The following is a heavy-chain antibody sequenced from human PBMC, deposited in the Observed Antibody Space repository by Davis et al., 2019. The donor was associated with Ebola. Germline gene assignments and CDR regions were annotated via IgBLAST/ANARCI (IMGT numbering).Heavy chain of an antibody. CDR1: GGSFSGYY. J-gene: IGHJ4*02. Sequence: LETLSLTCAVYGGSFSGYYWSWIRQPPGKGLEWIGEINHSGSTNYNPSLKSRVTISVDTSKNQFSLKLSSVTAADTAVYYCARGRRYSYGPPRYWGQGTLVTVSS. CDR3: ARGRRYSYGPPRY. CDR2: INHSGST. D-gene: IGHD5-18*01. V-gene: IGHV4-34*01.